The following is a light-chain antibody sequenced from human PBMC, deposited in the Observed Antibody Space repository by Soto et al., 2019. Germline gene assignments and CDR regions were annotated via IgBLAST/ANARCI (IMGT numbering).Light chain of an antibody. J-gene: IGLJ3*02. CDR3: LLSYSGTSWV. V-gene: IGLV7-46*01. CDR1: TGAVTSGHY. Sequence: QAVVTQEPSLTVSPGGTVTLTCASSTGAVTSGHYPFWFQQKPGQAPRTLIYDTNAKHSWTPARFSGSLLGGKAALTLSGAQPEDEADYYCLLSYSGTSWVFGGGTKLTVL. CDR2: DTN.